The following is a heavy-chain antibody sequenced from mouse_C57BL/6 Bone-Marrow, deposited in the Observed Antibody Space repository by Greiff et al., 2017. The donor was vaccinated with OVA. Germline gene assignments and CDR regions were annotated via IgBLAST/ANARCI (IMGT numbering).Heavy chain of an antibody. Sequence: QVQLTETGGGLVQPSQSLSITCPVSGFSLTSYGVHWVRQSPGKGLEWLGVIWSGGSTDYNAAFISRLSISKDNSNRQVFFKMNSLQADDTAIYYCARKFSNGYAMDYWGQGTSVTVSS. CDR3: ARKFSNGYAMDY. J-gene: IGHJ4*01. CDR2: IWSGGST. V-gene: IGHV2-2*01. CDR1: GFSLTSYG. D-gene: IGHD2-5*01.